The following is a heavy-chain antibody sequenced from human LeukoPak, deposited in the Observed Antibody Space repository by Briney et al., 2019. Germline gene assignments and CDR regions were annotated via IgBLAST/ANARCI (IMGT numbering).Heavy chain of an antibody. CDR2: IYYSGST. Sequence: PSETLSLTCTVSGGSISSSSYYWGWIRQPPGKGLEWIGSIYYSGSTYYNPSLKSRVTISVDTSKNQFSLKLSSVTAADTAVYYCASFSVNSGSYYAPWGQGTLVTVSS. CDR1: GGSISSSSYY. J-gene: IGHJ5*02. V-gene: IGHV4-39*07. D-gene: IGHD1-26*01. CDR3: ASFSVNSGSYYAP.